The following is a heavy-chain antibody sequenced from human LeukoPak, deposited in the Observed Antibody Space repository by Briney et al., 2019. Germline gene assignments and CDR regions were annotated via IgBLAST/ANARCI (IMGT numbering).Heavy chain of an antibody. CDR2: MKPDSADT. Sequence: ASVKVSSKPSVYTFTSYDLNWVRQATGQGLEWMGWMKPDSADTGYAQKFQGRVTMTRNTSISTAYMELSSLRSEDTAVYYCARGATQSSSSDYWGQGTLVTVSS. D-gene: IGHD6-13*01. V-gene: IGHV1-8*01. CDR1: VYTFTSYD. J-gene: IGHJ4*02. CDR3: ARGATQSSSSDY.